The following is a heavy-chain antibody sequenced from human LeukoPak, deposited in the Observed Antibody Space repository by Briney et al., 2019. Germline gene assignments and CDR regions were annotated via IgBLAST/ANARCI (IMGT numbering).Heavy chain of an antibody. CDR1: GGTFRSHI. CDR3: TRVNLRGSQYNWFAP. Sequence: ASVKVSCKTFGGTFRSHIFSWVRQAPGQGLEWMGKITPIIDSAKYSQKFRDRLTITGDSSTGTAYMELSSLTPEDTALYYCTRVNLRGSQYNWFAPWGQGTLVIVSS. J-gene: IGHJ5*02. CDR2: ITPIIDSA. V-gene: IGHV1-69*08. D-gene: IGHD1-26*01.